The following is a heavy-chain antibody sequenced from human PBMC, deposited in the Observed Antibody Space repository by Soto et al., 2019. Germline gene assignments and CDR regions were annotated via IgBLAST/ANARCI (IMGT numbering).Heavy chain of an antibody. CDR3: ARDTYYYDSSGYYRGRRRYFDY. V-gene: IGHV3-21*01. Sequence: GGSLRLSCAASGFTFSSYSMNWVRQAPGKGLEWVPSISSSSSYIYYADSVKGRFTISRDNAKNSLYLQMNSLRAEDTAVYYCARDTYYYDSSGYYRGRRRYFDYWGQGTLVTVS. D-gene: IGHD3-22*01. CDR2: ISSSSSYI. CDR1: GFTFSSYS. J-gene: IGHJ4*02.